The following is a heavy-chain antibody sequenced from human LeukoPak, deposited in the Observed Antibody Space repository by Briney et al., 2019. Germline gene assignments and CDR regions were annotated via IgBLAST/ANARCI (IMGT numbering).Heavy chain of an antibody. D-gene: IGHD1-26*01. CDR1: GFTFGDYA. CDR3: TSVGPTTNY. V-gene: IGHV3-49*04. J-gene: IGHJ4*02. CDR2: IRSKAYGGTT. Sequence: PGGSLRLSCTASGFTFGDYAMNWVRQAPGKGLEWVGFIRSKAYGGTTQYAASVKGGFTISRDDSKSIAYLQMNSLKTEDTAVYYCTSVGPTTNYWGQGTLVTVSS.